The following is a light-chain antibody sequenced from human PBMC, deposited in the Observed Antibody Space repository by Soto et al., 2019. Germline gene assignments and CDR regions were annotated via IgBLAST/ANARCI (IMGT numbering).Light chain of an antibody. J-gene: IGLJ1*01. Sequence: SSELTQPPSVSVSPGQTASITCSGDKLGDKYACWYQQKPGQSPVLVIYQDSKRPSGIPERFSGSNSGNTATLTISGTRAMDEADYYCQAWDSSTPYVFGTGTKLTVL. CDR3: QAWDSSTPYV. CDR2: QDS. V-gene: IGLV3-1*01. CDR1: KLGDKY.